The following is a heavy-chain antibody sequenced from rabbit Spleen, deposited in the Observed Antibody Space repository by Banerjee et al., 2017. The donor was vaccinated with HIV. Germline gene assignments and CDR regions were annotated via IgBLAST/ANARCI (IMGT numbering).Heavy chain of an antibody. Sequence: QSLEESGGDLVKPGASLTLTCTASGFSFSSSYYMCWVRQAPGKGLEWIGYIEPIFGRTYYASWVNGRFTISSHNAQNTLYLQLNSLTAADTATYFCVRDLGYDDYSEKGYFNLWGPGTLVTVS. V-gene: IGHV1S40*01. J-gene: IGHJ4*01. CDR1: GFSFSSSYY. CDR3: VRDLGYDDYSEKGYFNL. CDR2: IEPIFGRT. D-gene: IGHD2-1*01.